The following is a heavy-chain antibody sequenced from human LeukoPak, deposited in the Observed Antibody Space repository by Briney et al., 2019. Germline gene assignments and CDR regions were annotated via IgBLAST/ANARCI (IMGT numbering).Heavy chain of an antibody. J-gene: IGHJ4*02. D-gene: IGHD2-2*01. CDR3: SVVPAAIVY. CDR1: GGTFSSYA. Sequence: ASVKVSCKASGGTFSSYAISWVRQAPGQGLEWMGIINPSGGSTSYAQKFQGRVTMTRDTSTSTVYMELSSLRSEDTAVYYCSVVPAAIVYWGQGTLVTVSS. V-gene: IGHV1-46*01. CDR2: INPSGGST.